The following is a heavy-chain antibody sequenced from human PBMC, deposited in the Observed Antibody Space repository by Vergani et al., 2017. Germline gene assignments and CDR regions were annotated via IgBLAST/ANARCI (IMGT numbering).Heavy chain of an antibody. D-gene: IGHD3-10*01. CDR1: GFTFRSYA. J-gene: IGHJ3*02. CDR3: AKPLSTEGIWFGAFDS. CDR2: ISGSGGST. V-gene: IGHV3-23*01. Sequence: EVQLLESGGGLVQPGGSLRLSCAASGFTFRSYAMSWVRQAPGKGLEWVSAISGSGGSTYYADSVKGRFTISRDNSKKTLYLQKNSLRAEDTAVYYCAKPLSTEGIWFGAFDSWGQGTMVTVSS.